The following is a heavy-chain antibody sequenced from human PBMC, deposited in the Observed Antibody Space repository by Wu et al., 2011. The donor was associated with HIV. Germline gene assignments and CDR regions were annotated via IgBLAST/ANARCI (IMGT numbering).Heavy chain of an antibody. CDR1: GYTFTTYG. CDR3: ARSRYPYYYYAVDV. D-gene: IGHD2-2*02. J-gene: IGHJ6*02. Sequence: VQSGAEVKRPGASVKVSCKTSGYTFTTYGISWVRQAPGQGLEWMGWISAYNADTNYAQKFQGRVTITTDESTSTAYMELSSLRSDDTAVYYCARSRYPYYYYAVDVWGQGTTVTVFS. CDR2: ISAYNADT. V-gene: IGHV1-18*01.